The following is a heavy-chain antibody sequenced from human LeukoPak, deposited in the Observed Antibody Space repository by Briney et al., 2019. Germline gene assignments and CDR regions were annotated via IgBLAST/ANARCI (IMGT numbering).Heavy chain of an antibody. J-gene: IGHJ6*03. CDR1: GYTFTSYG. V-gene: IGHV1-18*01. D-gene: IGHD6-19*01. CDR3: ARMGNRYSSGWYSSKGYYYYYYMDV. CDR2: ISAYNGNT. Sequence: ASVKVSCKAFGYTFTSYGISWVRQAPGQGLEWMGWISAYNGNTNYAQKLQGRVTMTTDTSTSTAYMELRSLRSDDTAVYYCARMGNRYSSGWYSSKGYYYYYYMDVWGKGTTVTVSS.